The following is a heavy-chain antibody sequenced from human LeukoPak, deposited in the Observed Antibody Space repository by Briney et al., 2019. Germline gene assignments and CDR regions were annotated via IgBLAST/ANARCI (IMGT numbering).Heavy chain of an antibody. CDR1: RGTFSSYS. V-gene: IGHV1-69*01. CDR2: IIPVFGTT. J-gene: IGHJ4*02. CDR3: ARDPFGAVAQKPSYYFDY. D-gene: IGHD4-23*01. Sequence: GSSVKVSCKASRGTFSSYSINWVRQAPGQGLEWMGGIIPVFGTTNYAQKFQGRVTITADESTSTAYMELSSLRSEDTAVYYCARDPFGAVAQKPSYYFDYWGQGTLVTVSS.